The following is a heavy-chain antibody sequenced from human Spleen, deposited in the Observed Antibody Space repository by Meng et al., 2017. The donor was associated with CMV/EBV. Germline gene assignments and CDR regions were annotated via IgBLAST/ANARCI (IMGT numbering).Heavy chain of an antibody. D-gene: IGHD3-3*01. CDR2: LRYDGSNK. J-gene: IGHJ5*02. V-gene: IGHV3-30*02. Sequence: GESLKISCAASGFTFRNYGMHWVRQGPGKGLEWVAFLRYDGSNKSYADSVKGRFTISRDNSKNTLHLQMNSLRAEDTAVYYCAKGSGYYQENWFDPWGQGTLVTVSS. CDR1: GFTFRNYG. CDR3: AKGSGYYQENWFDP.